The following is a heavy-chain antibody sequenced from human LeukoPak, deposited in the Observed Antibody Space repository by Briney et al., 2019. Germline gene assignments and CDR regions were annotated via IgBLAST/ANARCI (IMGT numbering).Heavy chain of an antibody. D-gene: IGHD2-21*01. Sequence: SETLFLTCAVYGGSFSGYYWSWIRQPPGKGLEWIGEINHSGSTNYNPSLKSRVTISVDTSKNQFSLKLSSVTAADTAVYYCARGRSMPSVVVKEGWFDPWGQGTLVTVSS. CDR1: GGSFSGYY. J-gene: IGHJ5*02. V-gene: IGHV4-34*01. CDR3: ARGRSMPSVVVKEGWFDP. CDR2: INHSGST.